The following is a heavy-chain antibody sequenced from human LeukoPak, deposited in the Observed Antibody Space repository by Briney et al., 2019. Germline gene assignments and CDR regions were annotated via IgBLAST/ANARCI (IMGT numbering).Heavy chain of an antibody. D-gene: IGHD5-18*01. CDR1: GFTFDDYA. Sequence: PGGSLRLSCAASGFTFDDYAMHWVRQAPGKGLEWVSGISWNSGSIDYAHSVKGRFTISRDTAKNSLYLQMNSLRAEDTAVYYCARAGDNTTMVTQWGQGTLVTVSS. CDR2: ISWNSGSI. CDR3: ARAGDNTTMVTQ. V-gene: IGHV3-9*01. J-gene: IGHJ4*02.